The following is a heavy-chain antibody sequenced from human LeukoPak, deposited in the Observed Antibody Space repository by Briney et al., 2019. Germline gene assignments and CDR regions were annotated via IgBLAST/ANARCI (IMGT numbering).Heavy chain of an antibody. CDR2: INYKGGTT. CDR3: ARVGPATAFDY. Sequence: SGGSLRLSCAASGFTFSSYWMSWVRQSSGRGLEYVSAINYKGGTTYYADSVKGRFTISRDNSKNTLYLQMASLRDEDMGVYYCARVGPATAFDYWGQGTQVTVSS. CDR1: GFTFSSYW. V-gene: IGHV3-64*02. J-gene: IGHJ4*02.